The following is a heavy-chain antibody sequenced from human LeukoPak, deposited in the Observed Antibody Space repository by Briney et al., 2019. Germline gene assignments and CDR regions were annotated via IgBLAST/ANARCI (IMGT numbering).Heavy chain of an antibody. Sequence: PGGSLRLSCAASGFTFSSYAMSWVRQAPGKGLEWVSAISGSGVSTYYADSVKGRFTISRDNSKNTLYLQMNSLRAEDTAVYYCAKGHYDFWSGYQNQMYYFDYWGQGTLVTVSS. D-gene: IGHD3-3*01. V-gene: IGHV3-23*01. J-gene: IGHJ4*02. CDR1: GFTFSSYA. CDR3: AKGHYDFWSGYQNQMYYFDY. CDR2: ISGSGVST.